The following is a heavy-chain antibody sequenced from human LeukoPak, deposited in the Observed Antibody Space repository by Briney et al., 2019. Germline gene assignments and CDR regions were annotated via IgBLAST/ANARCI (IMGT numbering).Heavy chain of an antibody. V-gene: IGHV3-30*02. CDR3: AKRWFGEYMDPFPRYIDY. CDR1: GFTFSSYG. Sequence: GGPLRLSCAASGFTFSSYGMHWVRQAPGKGLEWVAFIRYDGSNKYYADSVKGRFTISRDNSKNTLYLQMNSLRAEDTAVYYCAKRWFGEYMDPFPRYIDYWGQGTLVTVSS. D-gene: IGHD3-10*01. J-gene: IGHJ4*02. CDR2: IRYDGSNK.